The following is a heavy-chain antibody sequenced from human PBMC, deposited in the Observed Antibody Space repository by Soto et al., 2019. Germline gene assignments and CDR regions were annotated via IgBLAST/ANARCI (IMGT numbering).Heavy chain of an antibody. V-gene: IGHV4-61*08. CDR2: IFYSGST. D-gene: IGHD6-19*01. Sequence: TSETLSLTCTVSGGSISSGDYYWSWIRQPPGKGLEWIGYIFYSGSTNYNPSLKSRVTISVDTSKNQFSLKLSSVTAADTAVYYCARRYSSGFDYWGQGTLVTVSS. CDR3: ARRYSSGFDY. CDR1: GGSISSGDYY. J-gene: IGHJ4*02.